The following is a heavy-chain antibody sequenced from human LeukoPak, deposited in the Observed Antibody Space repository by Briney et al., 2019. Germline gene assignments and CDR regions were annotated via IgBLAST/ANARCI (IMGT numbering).Heavy chain of an antibody. D-gene: IGHD5-18*01. CDR1: GFTFSSYS. CDR3: ARDTAMADFDY. Sequence: GGSLRLSCAASGFTFSSYSMNWVRQAPGKGLEWVSSISSSSSYIYYADSMKGRFTISRDNAKNSLYLQMNSLRAEDTAVYYSARDTAMADFDYWGQGTLVTVSS. J-gene: IGHJ4*02. CDR2: ISSSSSYI. V-gene: IGHV3-21*01.